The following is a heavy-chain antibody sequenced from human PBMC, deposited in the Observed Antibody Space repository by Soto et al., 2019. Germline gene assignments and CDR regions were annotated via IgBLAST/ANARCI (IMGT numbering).Heavy chain of an antibody. CDR2: IYPGDSDT. Sequence: GESLKISCKGSGYSFTSYWIGWVRQMPGKGLEWMGIIYPGDSDTRYSPSFQGQVTISADKSISTAYLQWSSLKASDTAMYYCARHATARGYPARDAFDIWGQGTMVTVSS. CDR3: ARHATARGYPARDAFDI. J-gene: IGHJ3*02. V-gene: IGHV5-51*01. CDR1: GYSFTSYW. D-gene: IGHD5-18*01.